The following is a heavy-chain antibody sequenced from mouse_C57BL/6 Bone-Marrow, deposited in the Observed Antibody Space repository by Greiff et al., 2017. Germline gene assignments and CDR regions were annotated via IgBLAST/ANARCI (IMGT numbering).Heavy chain of an antibody. CDR1: GYTFTSYG. J-gene: IGHJ3*01. V-gene: IGHV1-81*01. Sequence: VQLQQSGAELARPGASVKLSCKASGYTFTSYGIRWVKQRTGQGLEWIGEIDPRSGNTYYNEKFKGKATLTVDKSSSTAYMELRSLTSEDSTVYFCARGPYYSDYVVFAYWGQGTLVTVSA. D-gene: IGHD2-5*01. CDR2: IDPRSGNT. CDR3: ARGPYYSDYVVFAY.